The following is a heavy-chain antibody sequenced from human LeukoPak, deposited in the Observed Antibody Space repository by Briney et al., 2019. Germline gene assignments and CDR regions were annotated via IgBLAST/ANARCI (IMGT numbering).Heavy chain of an antibody. V-gene: IGHV4-30-4*08. Sequence: PSETLSLTCTVSGGSISSGDYYWSWIRQPPGKGLEWIGYIYYSGSTYYNPSLKSRVTISVDTSKNQFSLKLSSVTAADTAVYYCARERAVTMGYMDVWGKGTTVTVSS. J-gene: IGHJ6*03. CDR3: ARERAVTMGYMDV. CDR2: IYYSGST. CDR1: GGSISSGDYY. D-gene: IGHD4-11*01.